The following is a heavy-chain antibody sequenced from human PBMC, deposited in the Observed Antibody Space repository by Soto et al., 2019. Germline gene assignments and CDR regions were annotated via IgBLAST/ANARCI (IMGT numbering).Heavy chain of an antibody. D-gene: IGHD1-26*01. J-gene: IGHJ6*02. CDR3: AVSSYPLYYGMDV. CDR2: IYYSGST. Sequence: WTWIRQHPGEGLEWIGYIYYSGSTSYNPSLKSRLTISIDTSRNQFSLKLSSLTAADTAVYCCAVSSYPLYYGMDVWGQGTTVTVSS. V-gene: IGHV4-31*02.